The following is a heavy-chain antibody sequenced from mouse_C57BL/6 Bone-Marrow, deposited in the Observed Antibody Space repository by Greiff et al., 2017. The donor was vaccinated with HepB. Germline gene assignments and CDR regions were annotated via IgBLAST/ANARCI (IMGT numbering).Heavy chain of an antibody. Sequence: EVKLVESGGGLVKPGGSLKLSCAASGFTFSSYAMSWVRQTPEKRLEWVATISDGGSYTYYPDNVKGLFTISRDNAKNNLYLQMSHLKSEDTAMYYCARRYGNYGFAYWGQGTLVTVSA. CDR2: ISDGGSYT. CDR3: ARRYGNYGFAY. D-gene: IGHD2-1*01. CDR1: GFTFSSYA. V-gene: IGHV5-4*03. J-gene: IGHJ3*01.